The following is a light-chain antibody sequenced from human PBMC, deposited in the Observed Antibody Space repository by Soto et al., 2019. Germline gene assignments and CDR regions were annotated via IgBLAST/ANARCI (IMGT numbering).Light chain of an antibody. CDR1: QSVSSNY. J-gene: IGKJ1*01. V-gene: IGKV3-20*01. CDR3: HQYGSSPQT. Sequence: EIVLTQSPGTLSLSPGERATLSCRASQSVSSNYLAWYQQKPGQAPRLLIYGASSRATGIPDRFSGSGSGTEFSLTISRLEPEDFAVYYCHQYGSSPQTFGQGTKVEIK. CDR2: GAS.